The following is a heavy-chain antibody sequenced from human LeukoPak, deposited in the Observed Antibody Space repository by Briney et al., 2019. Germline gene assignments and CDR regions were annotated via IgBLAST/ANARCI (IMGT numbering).Heavy chain of an antibody. J-gene: IGHJ4*02. CDR1: GYTFTGYY. CDR3: ARANPLYCSSTTCLVDY. V-gene: IGHV1-2*02. D-gene: IGHD2-2*01. Sequence: ASVKVSFKASGYTFTGYYMHWVRQAPGQGLEWMGWINPNSGDTNYAQKFPGRVTMIRDTSISTAHMELSRLRSDDTAVYYCARANPLYCSSTTCLVDYWGQGTLVTVS. CDR2: INPNSGDT.